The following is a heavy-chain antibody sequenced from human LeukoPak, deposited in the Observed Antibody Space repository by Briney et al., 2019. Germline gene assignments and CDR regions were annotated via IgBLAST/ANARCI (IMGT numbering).Heavy chain of an antibody. D-gene: IGHD3-10*01. J-gene: IGHJ3*02. CDR1: GYGFTSYW. V-gene: IGHV5-51*01. Sequence: GESLKISCKGSGYGFTSYWIGWVRQMPGKGLEWMGIIYPGDSDTRYSPSFQGQVTISADKSISTAYLQWSSLKASDTAMYYCARLLLWFGELSAFDIWGQGTMVTVSS. CDR3: ARLLLWFGELSAFDI. CDR2: IYPGDSDT.